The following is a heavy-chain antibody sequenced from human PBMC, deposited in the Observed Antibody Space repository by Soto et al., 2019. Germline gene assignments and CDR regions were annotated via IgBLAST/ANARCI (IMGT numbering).Heavy chain of an antibody. Sequence: HTCVVASESCGDHDVSWIRQTRGMGLEWIGEVDHRGSTTYNPSLKNRASISIDSSKNLFSLELTSVTAADTALYFCARYEYGNSLYGVDVLGQGTRVTVSS. CDR3: ARYEYGNSLYGVDV. CDR1: SESCGDHD. J-gene: IGHJ6*02. V-gene: IGHV4-34*01. CDR2: VDHRGST. D-gene: IGHD1-7*01.